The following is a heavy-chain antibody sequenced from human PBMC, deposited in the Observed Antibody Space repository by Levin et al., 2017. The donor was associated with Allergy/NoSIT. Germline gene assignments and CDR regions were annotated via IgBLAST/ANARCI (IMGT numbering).Heavy chain of an antibody. CDR2: VYSTEDS. D-gene: IGHD6-19*01. V-gene: IGHV4-38-2*01. J-gene: IGHJ4*02. Sequence: ASETLSLTCDISGYSVSSGYYWAWVRQPPGKGLQWIGGVYSTEDSYYHPSLGGRVAISVFSSKHQFPLTLTSVTAADTAIYYCACAPDVVQAGRLDFWGRGSLVTVSS. CDR1: GYSVSSGYY. CDR3: ACAPDVVQAGRLDF.